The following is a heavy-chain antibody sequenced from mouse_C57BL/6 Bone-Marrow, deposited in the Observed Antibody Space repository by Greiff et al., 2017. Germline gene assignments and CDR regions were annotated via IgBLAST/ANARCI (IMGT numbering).Heavy chain of an antibody. CDR1: GYTFTSYW. Sequence: QVQLQQPGAELVKPGASVKMSCKASGYTFTSYWITWVKQRPGQGLEWIGDIYPGSGSTNYNEKFKSKATLTVDTSSSTAYMQLSSLTSEHSAVYNCARPDYCNSGNLDVWGTGTTVTVSS. J-gene: IGHJ1*03. CDR2: IYPGSGST. V-gene: IGHV1-55*01. CDR3: ARPDYCNSGNLDV. D-gene: IGHD2-1*01.